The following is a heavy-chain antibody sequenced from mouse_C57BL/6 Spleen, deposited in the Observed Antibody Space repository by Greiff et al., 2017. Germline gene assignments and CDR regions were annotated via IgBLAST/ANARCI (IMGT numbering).Heavy chain of an antibody. CDR2: IRLKSDNYAT. V-gene: IGHV6-3*01. CDR3: TKVATGGYFDY. CDR1: GFTFSNYW. D-gene: IGHD1-1*01. J-gene: IGHJ2*01. Sequence: EVKVEESGGGLVQPGGSMKLSCVASGFTFSNYWMNWVRQSPEKGLEWVAQIRLKSDNYATHYAESVKGRFTISRDDSKSSVYLQMNNVRAEDTGIYYCTKVATGGYFDYWGQGTTLTVSS.